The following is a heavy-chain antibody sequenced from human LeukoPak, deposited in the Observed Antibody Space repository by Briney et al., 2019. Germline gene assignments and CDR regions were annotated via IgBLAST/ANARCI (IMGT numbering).Heavy chain of an antibody. Sequence: SQTLSLTCAISGDSVSSNSVAWNWIRQSPSRGLEWLGRTYYRSKWYNDYAVSVKSRMTINPDTSKNQFSLQLNSVAPEDTAVYYCAGKSADSGFDSWGQGTLVTVSS. CDR2: TYYRSKWYN. D-gene: IGHD6-13*01. V-gene: IGHV6-1*01. CDR3: AGKSADSGFDS. J-gene: IGHJ4*02. CDR1: GDSVSSNSVA.